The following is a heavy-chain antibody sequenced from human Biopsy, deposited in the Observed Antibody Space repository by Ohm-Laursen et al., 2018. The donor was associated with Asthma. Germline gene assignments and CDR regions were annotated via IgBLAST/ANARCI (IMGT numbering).Heavy chain of an antibody. J-gene: IGHJ6*02. CDR1: GFSFSDYY. CDR3: ARVFESSEWGPFYHFGLDV. D-gene: IGHD6-25*01. V-gene: IGHV3-11*01. CDR2: ISSSGSTT. Sequence: SLRLSCAASGFSFSDYYMTWMRQAPGKGLEWVSSISSSGSTTYPAESVKGRFTISRDNAQNSLFLQMGSLRAEDTAIYYCARVFESSEWGPFYHFGLDVWGQGTTVAVSS.